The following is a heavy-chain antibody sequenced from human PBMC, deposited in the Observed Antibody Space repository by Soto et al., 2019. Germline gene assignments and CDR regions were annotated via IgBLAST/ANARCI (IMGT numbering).Heavy chain of an antibody. CDR1: GGSMNTYY. CDR2: IHYSGST. CDR3: ARLGGYYQAFDQ. J-gene: IGHJ4*02. V-gene: IGHV4-59*08. Sequence: PSETLSLTCTVSGGSMNTYYWGWFRQPPGKGPEWVGYIHYSGSTTYSPSLKSRVTISVDTSKNQFSLKLDSVTAADTAVYYCARLGGYYQAFDQWGQGSLVTVSS. D-gene: IGHD3-22*01.